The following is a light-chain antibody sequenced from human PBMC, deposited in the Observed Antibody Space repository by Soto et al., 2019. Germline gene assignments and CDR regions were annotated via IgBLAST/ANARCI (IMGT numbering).Light chain of an antibody. CDR3: QQYGRSPWT. J-gene: IGKJ1*01. V-gene: IGKV3-20*01. Sequence: EIVLTQSPGTLSLSLGERATLSCRANQSVSSTFLAWYQQKPGQAPRLLIYGTSSRATGIPDRFSGSGSGTDFTLTISRLEPEDSAVYYCQQYGRSPWTFGQGTKVEIK. CDR2: GTS. CDR1: QSVSSTF.